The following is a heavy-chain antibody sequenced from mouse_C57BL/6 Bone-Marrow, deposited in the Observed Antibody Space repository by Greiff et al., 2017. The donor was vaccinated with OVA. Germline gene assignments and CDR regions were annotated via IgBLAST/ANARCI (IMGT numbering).Heavy chain of an antibody. CDR1: GYTFTSYW. D-gene: IGHD4-1*01. CDR2: IYPSDSET. J-gene: IGHJ2*01. CDR3: ARSWDADY. V-gene: IGHV1-61*01. Sequence: QVQLQQPGAELVRPGSSVKLSCKASGYTFTSYWMDWVKQRPGQGLEWIGNIYPSDSETHYNQKFKDKATLTVDKSSSTAYMQLSSLTSEDSAVYYCARSWDADYWGQGTTLTVSS.